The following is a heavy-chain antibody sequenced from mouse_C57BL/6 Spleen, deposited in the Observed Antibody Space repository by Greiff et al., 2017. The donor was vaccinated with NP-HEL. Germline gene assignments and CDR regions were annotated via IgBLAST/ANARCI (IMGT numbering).Heavy chain of an antibody. CDR3: AIQLYYDYDAGGY. CDR2: IHPSDSDT. Sequence: VQLQQPGAELVKPGASVKVSCKASGYTFTSYWMHWVKQRPGQGLEWIGRIHPSDSDTNYNQKFKGKATLTVDKSSSTAYMQLSSLASEDSAVSYCAIQLYYDYDAGGYWGEGTTLTVSS. CDR1: GYTFTSYW. J-gene: IGHJ2*01. D-gene: IGHD2-4*01. V-gene: IGHV1-74*01.